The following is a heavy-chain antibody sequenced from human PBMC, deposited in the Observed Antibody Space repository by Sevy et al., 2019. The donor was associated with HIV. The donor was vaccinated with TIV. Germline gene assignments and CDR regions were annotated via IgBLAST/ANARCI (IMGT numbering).Heavy chain of an antibody. CDR1: GFTFSSYS. V-gene: IGHV3-48*02. CDR3: ASLFHYSSQFDC. CDR2: ISNISRTI. J-gene: IGHJ4*02. Sequence: GGSLRLSCAASGFTFSSYSMNWVRQAPGKGLEWDSYISNISRTIYYADSVRGRFTISRDNAKNSLYLQMNSLRDEDTAVYYYASLFHYSSQFDCWGQGTLVTVSS. D-gene: IGHD4-4*01.